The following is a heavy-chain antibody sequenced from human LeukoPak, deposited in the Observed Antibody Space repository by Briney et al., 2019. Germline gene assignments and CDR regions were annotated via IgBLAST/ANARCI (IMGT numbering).Heavy chain of an antibody. J-gene: IGHJ5*02. CDR2: ISYSGST. CDR3: LRLTARSWFDP. Sequence: PSETLSLICTVSGGSISSDYWSWIRQPPGKGLEFIGYISYSGSTNSNPSLKSRVTISIDTSKNQFSLPLASLPAPHTPGYFCLRLTARSWFDPWGQGTLVTVSS. V-gene: IGHV4-59*08. D-gene: IGHD1-14*01. CDR1: GGSISSDY.